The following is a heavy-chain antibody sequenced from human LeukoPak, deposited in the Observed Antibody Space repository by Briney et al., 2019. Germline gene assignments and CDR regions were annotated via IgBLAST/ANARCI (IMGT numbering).Heavy chain of an antibody. D-gene: IGHD3-16*01. V-gene: IGHV3-23*01. J-gene: IGHJ4*02. CDR3: ANRLGLTGFDY. CDR2: ISAAGGGT. Sequence: GGSLRLSCAASGFTFSSLAMTWVRQAPGEGLEWVSTISAAGGGTHYADSVKGRFTISRDNSRDTLYPQMNSLRAEDTAIYFCANRLGLTGFDYWGQGTLVTVSS. CDR1: GFTFSSLA.